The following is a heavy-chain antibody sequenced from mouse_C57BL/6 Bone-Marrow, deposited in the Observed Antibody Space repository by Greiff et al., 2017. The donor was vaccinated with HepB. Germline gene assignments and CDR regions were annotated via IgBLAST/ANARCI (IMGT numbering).Heavy chain of an antibody. CDR2: ISYDGSN. V-gene: IGHV3-6*01. Sequence: EVQLQESGPGLVKPSQSLSLTCSVTGYSITSGYYWHWIRQFPGNKLEWMGYISYDGSNNYNPSLKNRISITRDTSKNQFFLKLNSVTTEDTATYYCARGAFWFAYWGQGTLVTVSA. J-gene: IGHJ3*01. CDR3: ARGAFWFAY. CDR1: GYSITSGYY.